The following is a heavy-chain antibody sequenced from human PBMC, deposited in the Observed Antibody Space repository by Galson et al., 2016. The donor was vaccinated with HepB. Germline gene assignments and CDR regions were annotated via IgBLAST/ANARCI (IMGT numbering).Heavy chain of an antibody. CDR1: GYTFTSFG. Sequence: SVKVSCKASGYTFTSFGISWVRQAPGQGLEWMGWISAYNGDTNFAQKFRGRVIMTRDTSTDTAYMELRSLTSGDTAVYYCARAQLGSSWHHFDLWGQGTLVTVSS. CDR3: ARAQLGSSWHHFDL. CDR2: ISAYNGDT. V-gene: IGHV1-18*01. J-gene: IGHJ4*02. D-gene: IGHD6-13*01.